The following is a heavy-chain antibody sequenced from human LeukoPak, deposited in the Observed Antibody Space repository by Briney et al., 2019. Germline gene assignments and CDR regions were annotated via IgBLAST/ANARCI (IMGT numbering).Heavy chain of an antibody. CDR3: ARVNDGSSGWRNFDY. CDR1: GFTFNNYW. V-gene: IGHV3-74*01. D-gene: IGHD6-25*01. Sequence: PGGSLRLSCAASGFTFNNYWMHWVRQAAGKGLVWVSRSDGSSTNYADSVKGRFTISRDNANNTLYLQMNSLRAEDTAVYYCARVNDGSSGWRNFDYFVQGTLVIVSS. J-gene: IGHJ4*02. CDR2: SDGSST.